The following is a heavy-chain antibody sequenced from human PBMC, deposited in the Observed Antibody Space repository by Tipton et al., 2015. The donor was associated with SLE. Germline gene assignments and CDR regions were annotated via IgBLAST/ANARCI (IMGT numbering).Heavy chain of an antibody. V-gene: IGHV3-23*01. Sequence: SLRLSCAASGFTFSNFALHWVRQAPGKGLEWVSAISGSGGSTYYADSVKGRFTISRDNSKNTLYLQMNSLRAEDTAVYYCARDIVVVVAATGYFQHWGQGTLVTVSS. J-gene: IGHJ1*01. D-gene: IGHD2-15*01. CDR3: ARDIVVVVAATGYFQH. CDR1: GFTFSNFA. CDR2: ISGSGGST.